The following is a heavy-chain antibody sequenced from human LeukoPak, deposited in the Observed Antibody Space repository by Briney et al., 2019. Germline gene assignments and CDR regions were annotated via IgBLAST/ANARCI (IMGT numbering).Heavy chain of an antibody. J-gene: IGHJ6*02. V-gene: IGHV4-34*01. D-gene: IGHD6-13*01. Sequence: KASETLSLTCAVYGGSFSGYYWSWIRQPPGKGLEWIGEINHSGSTNYNPSLKSRVTISVDTSKNQFSLKLSSVTAADTAVYYCARDVAAAGTDYYYGMDVWGQGTTVTVSS. CDR3: ARDVAAAGTDYYYGMDV. CDR1: GGSFSGYY. CDR2: INHSGST.